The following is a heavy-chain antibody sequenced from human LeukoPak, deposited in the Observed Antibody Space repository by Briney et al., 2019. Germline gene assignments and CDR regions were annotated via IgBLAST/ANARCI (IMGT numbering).Heavy chain of an antibody. CDR1: GYTFTSYD. CDR2: MNPNSGNT. J-gene: IGHJ4*02. CDR3: ARDYCSGTSCYFDY. D-gene: IGHD2-2*01. Sequence: VASVKVSCKASGYTFTSYDINWVRQATGQGLEWMGWMNPNSGNTDYAQKFQGRVTITRNTSISTAYMELSSLRSEDTAVYYCARDYCSGTSCYFDYWGQGTLVTVSS. V-gene: IGHV1-8*03.